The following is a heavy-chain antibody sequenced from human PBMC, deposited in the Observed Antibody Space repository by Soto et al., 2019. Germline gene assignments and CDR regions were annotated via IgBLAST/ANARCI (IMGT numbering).Heavy chain of an antibody. J-gene: IGHJ6*02. Sequence: LGESLKISCKGSGYSFTTYWIGWVRQMPGKGLEWMGIIYPGDSDTRYSPSFQGQVTISADKSITTAYLQWSSLKASGSAMYYCARHPLDGAAYAMDVWGQGTTVTVSS. CDR1: GYSFTTYW. CDR3: ARHPLDGAAYAMDV. CDR2: IYPGDSDT. D-gene: IGHD4-17*01. V-gene: IGHV5-51*01.